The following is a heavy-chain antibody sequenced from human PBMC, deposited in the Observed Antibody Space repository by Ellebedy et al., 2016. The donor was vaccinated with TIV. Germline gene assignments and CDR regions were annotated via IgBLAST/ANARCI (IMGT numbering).Heavy chain of an antibody. D-gene: IGHD5-18*01. CDR3: ARVTDAMVTYFDY. J-gene: IGHJ4*02. CDR2: ISSSGSTI. Sequence: PGGSLRLSCAASGFTFSDYYMSRIRQAPGKGLEWVSYISSSGSTIYYADSVKGRFTISRDNAKNSLYLQMNSLRAEDTAVYYCARVTDAMVTYFDYWGQGTLVTVSS. CDR1: GFTFSDYY. V-gene: IGHV3-11*04.